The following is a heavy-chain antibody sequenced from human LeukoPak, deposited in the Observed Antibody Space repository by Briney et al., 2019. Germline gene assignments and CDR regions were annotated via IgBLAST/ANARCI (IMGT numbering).Heavy chain of an antibody. V-gene: IGHV4-59*01. D-gene: IGHD6-19*01. CDR1: DDSITMYY. CDR3: ARDVEYSSVDAFDI. CDR2: VDHTGST. Sequence: PSETLSPTCSVSDDSITMYYWTWIRQPPGKGLEWIGYVDHTGSTNFNPSLNGRVSISRDTTKNQFSLKLSSVTAADTAVYYCARDVEYSSVDAFDIWGQGTMVTVSS. J-gene: IGHJ3*02.